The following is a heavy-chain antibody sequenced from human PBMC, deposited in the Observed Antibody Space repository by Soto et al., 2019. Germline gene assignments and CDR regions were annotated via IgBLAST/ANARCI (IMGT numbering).Heavy chain of an antibody. J-gene: IGHJ6*03. CDR3: AKSFYCSSTSCPYYYYYYMDV. CDR1: VFTFSSCA. V-gene: IGHV3-23*01. Sequence: GGSLRLACSASVFTFSSCAMSWVRLAPGKALEWVSAISGSGGSTYYADSVKGRFTISRDNSKNTLYLQMNSLRAEDTAVYYCAKSFYCSSTSCPYYYYYYMDVWGKGTTVTVSS. D-gene: IGHD2-2*01. CDR2: ISGSGGST.